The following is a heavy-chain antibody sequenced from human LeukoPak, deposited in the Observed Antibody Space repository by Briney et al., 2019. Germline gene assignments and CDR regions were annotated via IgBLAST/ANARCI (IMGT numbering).Heavy chain of an antibody. CDR1: GYTLTELS. CDR3: AREYGDYIRLVGY. Sequence: GASVKVSCKVSGYTLTELSMHWVRQAPGQGLEWMGIINPSGGSTSYAQKFQGRVTMTRDTSTSTVYMELSSLRSEDTAVYYCAREYGDYIRLVGYWGQGTLVTVSS. CDR2: INPSGGST. D-gene: IGHD4-17*01. J-gene: IGHJ4*02. V-gene: IGHV1-46*01.